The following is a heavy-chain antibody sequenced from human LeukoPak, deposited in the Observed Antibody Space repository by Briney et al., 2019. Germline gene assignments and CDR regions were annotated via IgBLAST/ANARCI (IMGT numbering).Heavy chain of an antibody. CDR1: GFILSSYS. J-gene: IGHJ4*02. Sequence: GGSLRLSCAASGFILSSYSMNWVRQAPGKGLEWVSSISSSSSSIYYADSVKGRFTISRDNAKNSLYLQMNSLRAEDTAVYYCARDPGSYGSPEGPDYWGQGTLVT. D-gene: IGHD3-10*01. CDR3: ARDPGSYGSPEGPDY. V-gene: IGHV3-21*01. CDR2: ISSSSSSI.